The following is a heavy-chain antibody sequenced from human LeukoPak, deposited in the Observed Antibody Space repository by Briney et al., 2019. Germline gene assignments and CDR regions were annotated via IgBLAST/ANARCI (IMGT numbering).Heavy chain of an antibody. CDR2: INHSGST. CDR3: ARGRRGCVGFDP. D-gene: IGHD5/OR15-5a*01. V-gene: IGHV4-34*01. CDR1: GGSFSGYY. Sequence: SETLSLTCAVYGGSFSGYYWSWIRQPPGKGLEWIGEINHSGSTNYNPSLKSRVTISVDTSKNQFSLKLSSVTAADTAVYYCARGRRGCVGFDPWGQGTLVTVSS. J-gene: IGHJ5*02.